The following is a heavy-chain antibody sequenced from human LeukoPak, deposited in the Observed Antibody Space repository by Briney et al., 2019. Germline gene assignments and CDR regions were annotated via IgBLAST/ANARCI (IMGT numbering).Heavy chain of an antibody. CDR3: AREGFLTMSQINWFDP. CDR2: IKQDGSEK. J-gene: IGHJ5*02. Sequence: RGSLRLSCAASGFTFSSYWMSWVRQAPGKGLEWVANIKQDGSEKYYVDSVKGRFTISRDNAKNSLYLQMNSLRAEDTAVYYCAREGFLTMSQINWFDPWGQGTLVTVSS. CDR1: GFTFSSYW. D-gene: IGHD3-10*02. V-gene: IGHV3-7*01.